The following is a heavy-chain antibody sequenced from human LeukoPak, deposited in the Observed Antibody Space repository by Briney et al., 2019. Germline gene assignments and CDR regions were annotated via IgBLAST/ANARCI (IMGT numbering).Heavy chain of an antibody. CDR3: ASGRGYGENEGWVDY. J-gene: IGHJ4*02. D-gene: IGHD4-17*01. V-gene: IGHV3-48*03. Sequence: GGSLRLSCAASGFTFSSYEMNWVRQAPGKGLEWVSYISSSGSTIYYADSVKGRFTISRDNAKNSLYLQMNSLRAEDTAVYYCASGRGYGENEGWVDYWGRGTLVTVSS. CDR2: ISSSGSTI. CDR1: GFTFSSYE.